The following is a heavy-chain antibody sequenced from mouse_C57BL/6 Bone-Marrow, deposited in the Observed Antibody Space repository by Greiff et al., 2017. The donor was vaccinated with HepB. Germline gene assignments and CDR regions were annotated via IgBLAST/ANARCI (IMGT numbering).Heavy chain of an antibody. J-gene: IGHJ1*03. CDR2: IDPANGNT. CDR1: GFNIKNTY. CDR3: ARYYYGSPPRWYFDV. V-gene: IGHV14-3*01. D-gene: IGHD1-1*01. Sequence: EVQLQQSVAELVRPGASVKLSCTASGFNIKNTYMHWVKQRPEQGLEWIGRIDPANGNTKYAPKFQGKATITADTSSNTAYLQLSSLTSEDNAIYYCARYYYGSPPRWYFDVWGTGTTVTVSS.